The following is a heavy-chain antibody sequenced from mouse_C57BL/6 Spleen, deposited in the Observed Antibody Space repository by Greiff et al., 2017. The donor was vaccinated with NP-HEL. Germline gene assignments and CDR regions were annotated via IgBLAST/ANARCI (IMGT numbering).Heavy chain of an antibody. Sequence: VQLQQSGAELARPGASVKLSCKASGYTFTSYGISWVKQRTGQGLEWIGEIYPRSGNTYYNEKFKGKATLTADKSSSTAYMELRSRTSEDAAVYFCARNYGSSYGWFAYWGQGTLVTVSA. CDR2: IYPRSGNT. J-gene: IGHJ3*01. CDR1: GYTFTSYG. D-gene: IGHD1-1*01. V-gene: IGHV1-81*01. CDR3: ARNYGSSYGWFAY.